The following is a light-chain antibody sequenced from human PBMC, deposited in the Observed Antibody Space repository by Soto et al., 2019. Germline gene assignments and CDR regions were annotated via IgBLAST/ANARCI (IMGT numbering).Light chain of an antibody. Sequence: EIVLTQSPGTLSLSPGERATLSCGASQSVNSNSLAWYQQKPGQAPRLLFYAASNRASGVPDRFSASGSGTDFTLTISRLEPEDFAVYHCQQYGSSPLTFGGGTKVDI. CDR3: QQYGSSPLT. CDR1: QSVNSNS. V-gene: IGKV3-20*01. J-gene: IGKJ4*01. CDR2: AAS.